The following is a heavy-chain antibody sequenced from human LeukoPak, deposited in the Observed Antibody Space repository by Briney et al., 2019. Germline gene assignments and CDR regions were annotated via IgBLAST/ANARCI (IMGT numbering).Heavy chain of an antibody. CDR3: ARPYYYDSSGYPSDY. V-gene: IGHV3-23*01. CDR2: ISGSGGST. CDR1: GFTFSSYA. J-gene: IGHJ4*02. D-gene: IGHD3-22*01. Sequence: GGSLRLSCAASGFTFSSYAMSWVRQAPGKGLEWVSAISGSGGSTYYADSVRGRFTISRDNSKNTLYLQMNSLRAEDTAVYYCARPYYYDSSGYPSDYWGQGTLVTVSS.